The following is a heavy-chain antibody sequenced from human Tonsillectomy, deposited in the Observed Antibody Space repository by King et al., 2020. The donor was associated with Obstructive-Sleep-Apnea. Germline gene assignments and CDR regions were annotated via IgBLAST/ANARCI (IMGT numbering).Heavy chain of an antibody. CDR1: GFTVSSNY. Sequence: VQLVESGGGLVQPGGSLRLSCAASGFTVSSNYMSWVRQAPGKGLEWVSIIYSGGTPYYADSVKGRFTISRDNSKNTLYLQMNSLRAEDTAVYYCARDYEAVAGRAPDGYWGQGTLVTVSS. CDR3: ARDYEAVAGRAPDGY. V-gene: IGHV3-66*01. CDR2: IYSGGTP. D-gene: IGHD6-19*01. J-gene: IGHJ4*02.